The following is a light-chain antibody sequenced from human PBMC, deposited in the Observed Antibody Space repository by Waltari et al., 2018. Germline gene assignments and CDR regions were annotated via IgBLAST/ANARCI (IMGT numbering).Light chain of an antibody. Sequence: IVMTQSPATLSASPGEGATVSCRASESIRNNLAWYQQKAGQAPRLHIFGASNRATGIPARFSGSGSGTEFALTISTLQSEDFAVYFCQHYNNQPLTFGGGTKVEIK. CDR2: GAS. V-gene: IGKV3-15*01. CDR1: ESIRNN. CDR3: QHYNNQPLT. J-gene: IGKJ4*01.